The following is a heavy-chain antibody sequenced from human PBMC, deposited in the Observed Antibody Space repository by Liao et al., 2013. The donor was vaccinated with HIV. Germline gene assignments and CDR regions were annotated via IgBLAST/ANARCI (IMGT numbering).Heavy chain of an antibody. CDR2: VYYSGST. D-gene: IGHD3-16*02. V-gene: IGHV4-39*07. CDR1: GGSISTSSYY. J-gene: IGHJ3*02. Sequence: QLQLQESGPGLVKPSETLSLTSTVSGGSISTSSYYWGWIRQPPGKGLEWIGSVYYSGSTYYNPSLKSRITISVDTSKNQFSLKLSSVTAADTAVYYCARSPLYVWGVIVTFDAFDIWAKGQWSPSLQ. CDR3: ARSPLYVWGVIVTFDAFDI.